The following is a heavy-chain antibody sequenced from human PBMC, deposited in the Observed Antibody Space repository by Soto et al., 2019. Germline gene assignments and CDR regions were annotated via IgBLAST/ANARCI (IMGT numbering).Heavy chain of an antibody. D-gene: IGHD1-1*01. CDR1: GYTFTSYY. J-gene: IGHJ3*02. V-gene: IGHV1-46*03. CDR2: INPSGGST. CDR3: ARIGKGLERRKRYAFDI. Sequence: ASVKVSCKASGYTFTSYYMHWVRQAPGQGLEWMGIINPSGGSTSYAQKFQGRVTMTRDTSTSTVYMELSSLRSEDTAVYYCARIGKGLERRKRYAFDIWGQGTMVNLSS.